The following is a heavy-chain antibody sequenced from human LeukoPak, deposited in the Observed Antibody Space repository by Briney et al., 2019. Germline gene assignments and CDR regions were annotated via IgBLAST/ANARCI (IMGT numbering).Heavy chain of an antibody. D-gene: IGHD2-2*01. CDR1: GYTFTSYY. CDR3: ARVRPFGYRLPDFDY. V-gene: IGHV1-18*04. J-gene: IGHJ4*02. Sequence: ASVKVSCKASGYTFTSYYMHWVRQAPGQGLEWMGWISAYNGNTNYAQKLQGRVTMTTDTSTSTAYMELRSLRSDDTAVYYCARVRPFGYRLPDFDYWGQGTLVTVSS. CDR2: ISAYNGNT.